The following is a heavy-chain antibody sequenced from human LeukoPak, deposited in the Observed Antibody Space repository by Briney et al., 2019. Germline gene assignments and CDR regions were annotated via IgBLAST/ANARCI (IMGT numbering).Heavy chain of an antibody. D-gene: IGHD3-10*01. J-gene: IGHJ6*03. Sequence: SETLSLTCTVSGGSISSYYWSWIRQPPGKGLEWIGYIYYSGYTNYNPSLKSRVTISVDTSKNQFSLKLSSVTAADTAVYYCAKTTMVRGTYYMDVWGKGTTVTISS. CDR2: IYYSGYT. CDR3: AKTTMVRGTYYMDV. V-gene: IGHV4-59*01. CDR1: GGSISSYY.